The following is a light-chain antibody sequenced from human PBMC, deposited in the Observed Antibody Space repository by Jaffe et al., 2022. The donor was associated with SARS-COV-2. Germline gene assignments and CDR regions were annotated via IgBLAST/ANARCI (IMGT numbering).Light chain of an antibody. J-gene: IGLJ2*01. Sequence: QSVLTQPPSASGTPGQRVTISCSGSNSNIGGNSVNWYQQLPGTAPKLLIYSNNQRPSGVPDRFSGSKSGTSASLAIRGLQSADEADYYCAAWDDSLIGHVIFGGGTRLTVL. CDR1: NSNIGGNS. V-gene: IGLV1-44*01. CDR2: SNN. CDR3: AAWDDSLIGHVI.